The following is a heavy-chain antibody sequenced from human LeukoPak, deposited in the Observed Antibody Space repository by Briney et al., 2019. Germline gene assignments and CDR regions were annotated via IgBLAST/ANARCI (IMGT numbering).Heavy chain of an antibody. D-gene: IGHD6-19*01. CDR2: IIPIFGTA. CDR1: GGTFSSYA. V-gene: IGHV1-69*05. Sequence: ASVKVSCKASGGTFSSYAISWVRQAPGQGLEWMGGIIPIFGTANYAQKFQGRVTITTDESTSTAYMELSSLRSEDTAVYYCARLGGAVAGPGDFDYWGQGTLVTVSS. J-gene: IGHJ4*02. CDR3: ARLGGAVAGPGDFDY.